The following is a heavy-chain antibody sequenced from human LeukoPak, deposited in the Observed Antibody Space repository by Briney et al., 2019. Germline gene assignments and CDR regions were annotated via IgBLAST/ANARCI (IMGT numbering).Heavy chain of an antibody. CDR2: INPNSGST. V-gene: IGHV1-2*02. CDR1: GYTFTGYY. J-gene: IGHJ3*02. Sequence: GASVKVSCKASGYTFTGYYMHWVRQAPGQGLEWMGWINPNSGSTNYAQKFQGRVTMTRDTSISTAYMELSRLRSDDTAVYYCARDRSNWNYEAFDIWGQGTMVTVSS. CDR3: ARDRSNWNYEAFDI. D-gene: IGHD1-7*01.